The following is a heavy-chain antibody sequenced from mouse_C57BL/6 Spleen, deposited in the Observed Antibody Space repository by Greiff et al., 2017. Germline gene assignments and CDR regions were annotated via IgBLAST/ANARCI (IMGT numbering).Heavy chain of an antibody. CDR3: TDDGYYVGMAMDY. V-gene: IGHV6-3*01. CDR1: GFTFSDYW. CDR2: IRLKSDNYAT. J-gene: IGHJ4*01. D-gene: IGHD2-3*01. Sequence: EVKLQESGGGLVQPGGSMKLSCVASGFTFSDYWMNWVRQSPEKGLEWVAPIRLKSDNYATHYEEAVKGRITISRDDSKSSVYLQMNNLRAEDTGIYYCTDDGYYVGMAMDYWGQGTSVTVSS.